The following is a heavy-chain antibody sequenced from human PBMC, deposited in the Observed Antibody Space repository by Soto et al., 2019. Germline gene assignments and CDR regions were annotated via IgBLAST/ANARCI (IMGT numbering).Heavy chain of an antibody. CDR2: IKSKTDGGTT. J-gene: IGHJ6*02. V-gene: IGHV3-15*01. Sequence: EVQRGDSGGGLVKPGGSRRLSCAASESIFTTACMTWVRQAPGKGLEWLGRIKSKTDGGTTDYAAPVKGRFTISRDDSHNTLYLQMHSLRTEDTALCYCSTDIGLYGLDFGGQG. CDR3: STDIGLYGLDF. D-gene: IGHD3-10*01. CDR1: ESIFTTAC.